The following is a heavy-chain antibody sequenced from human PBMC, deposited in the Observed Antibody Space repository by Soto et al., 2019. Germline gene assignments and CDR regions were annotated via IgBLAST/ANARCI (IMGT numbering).Heavy chain of an antibody. CDR3: ATDDFWSGYHYYMDV. V-gene: IGHV1-3*01. J-gene: IGHJ6*03. D-gene: IGHD3-3*01. CDR1: GYTFTSYA. Sequence: QVQLVQSGAEVKKPGASVKVSWKASGYTFTSYAMHWVRQAPGHRLEWMGWINAGNGNTKYSQKFQGRVNMTRDTSESTAYMELSRLRSEDTAVYYCATDDFWSGYHYYMDVWGKGTAVTVSS. CDR2: INAGNGNT.